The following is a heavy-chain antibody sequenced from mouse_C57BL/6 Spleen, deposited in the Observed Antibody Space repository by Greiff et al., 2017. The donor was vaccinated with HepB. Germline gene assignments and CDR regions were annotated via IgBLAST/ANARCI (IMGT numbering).Heavy chain of an antibody. V-gene: IGHV1-26*01. J-gene: IGHJ4*01. CDR3: ARNDGRDYYAMDY. D-gene: IGHD2-3*01. Sequence: EVQLQQSGPELVKPGASVKISCKASGYTFTDYYMNWVKQSHGKSLEWIGDINPNNGGTSYNQKFKGKATLTVDKSSSTAYMELRSLTSEDSAVYYCARNDGRDYYAMDYWGQGTSVTVSS. CDR1: GYTFTDYY. CDR2: INPNNGGT.